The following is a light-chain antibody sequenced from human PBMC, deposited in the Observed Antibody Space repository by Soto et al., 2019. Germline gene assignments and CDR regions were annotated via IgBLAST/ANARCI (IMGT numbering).Light chain of an antibody. V-gene: IGLV2-23*01. CDR2: EGS. CDR1: SSDVGSYNL. J-gene: IGLJ2*01. Sequence: QSALTQPASVSGSPGQSITISGTGTSSDVGSYNLVSWYQQHPGKAPKLMIYEGSKRPSGVSNRFSGSKSGNTASLTISGLQAEDEADYYCCSYAGSDTLLFGGGTKLNVL. CDR3: CSYAGSDTLL.